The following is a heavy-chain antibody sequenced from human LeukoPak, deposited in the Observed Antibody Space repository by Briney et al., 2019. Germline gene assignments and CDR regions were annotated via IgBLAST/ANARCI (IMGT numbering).Heavy chain of an antibody. D-gene: IGHD6-13*01. CDR3: SRRIAGAGSDY. J-gene: IGHJ4*02. Sequence: GESLRISCKGSGYRFTSYWIGWVRQMPGKGLEWMGIIYPADSDTRYSPSFEGQVTISADMSIRTAYLQWSSLKASDTAMYYCSRRIAGAGSDYWGQGTLVTVSS. CDR2: IYPADSDT. CDR1: GYRFTSYW. V-gene: IGHV5-51*01.